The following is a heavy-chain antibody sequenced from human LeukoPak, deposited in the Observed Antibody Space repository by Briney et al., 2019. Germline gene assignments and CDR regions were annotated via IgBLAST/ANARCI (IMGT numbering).Heavy chain of an antibody. J-gene: IGHJ4*02. CDR3: ASVDDGGVIHY. Sequence: GVSLKISCKGSGSIFTICWVGWGRRLPGKGREWRWIIYAGDSYTRYSPSFQGQVTISADKSISTAYLQWSSLKASDTAMYYCASVDDGGVIHYWGQGTLVTVSS. CDR2: IYAGDSYT. CDR1: GSIFTICW. V-gene: IGHV5-51*01. D-gene: IGHD3-16*02.